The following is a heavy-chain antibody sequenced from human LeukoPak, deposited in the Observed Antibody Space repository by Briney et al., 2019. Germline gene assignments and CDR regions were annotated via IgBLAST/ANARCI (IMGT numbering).Heavy chain of an antibody. D-gene: IGHD3-3*01. V-gene: IGHV1-46*01. CDR1: GYTFTSYY. J-gene: IGHJ4*02. CDR2: INPSGGST. CDR3: AREKAAGTNDFWSGYYGKPLSY. Sequence: ASVKVSCKASGYTFTSYYMHWVRQAPGQGLEWMGIINPSGGSTSYAQKFQGRVTMTRDTSTSTVYMELSSLRSEDTAVYYCAREKAAGTNDFWSGYYGKPLSYWGQGTLVTVSS.